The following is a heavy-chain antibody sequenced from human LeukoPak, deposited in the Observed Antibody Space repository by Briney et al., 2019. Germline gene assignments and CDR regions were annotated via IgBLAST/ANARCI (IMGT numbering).Heavy chain of an antibody. CDR2: ISSDGSST. V-gene: IGHV3-74*01. Sequence: GGSLRLSCAASVFTFKSYWVQGVREAPGKGLVWVSIISSDGSSTNYADSVKGRFTISRDNAKNTLYLQMNRLRAEDTAVYYCARGPSRVDVWGQGTTVTVSS. CDR1: VFTFKSYW. J-gene: IGHJ6*02. CDR3: ARGPSRVDV.